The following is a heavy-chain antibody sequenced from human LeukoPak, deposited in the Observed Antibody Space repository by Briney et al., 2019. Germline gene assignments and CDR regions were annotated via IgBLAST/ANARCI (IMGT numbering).Heavy chain of an antibody. Sequence: PSETLSLTCTVSGGSISNHYWSWIRQPAGKGLEWIGRIYTSGSINYNPSLKSRVTMSVDTSKNQFSLTLSSVTAADTAVYYCARTPLRTQYFDYWGQGTLVTVSS. CDR3: ARTPLRTQYFDY. D-gene: IGHD5-12*01. CDR2: IYTSGSI. J-gene: IGHJ4*02. V-gene: IGHV4-4*07. CDR1: GGSISNHY.